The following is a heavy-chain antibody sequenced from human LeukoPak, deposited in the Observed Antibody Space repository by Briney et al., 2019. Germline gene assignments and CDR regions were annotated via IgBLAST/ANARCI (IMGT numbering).Heavy chain of an antibody. CDR1: GFTFSSYA. D-gene: IGHD5-12*01. J-gene: IGHJ4*02. CDR3: ARGREIVATGGGDFDY. CDR2: ISGSGGST. V-gene: IGHV3-23*01. Sequence: PVGSLRLSCAASGFTFSSYAMSWVRQAPGKGLEWVSAISGSGGSTYYADSVKGRFTISRDNSKNTLYLQMNSLRAEDTAVYYCARGREIVATGGGDFDYWGQGTLVTVSS.